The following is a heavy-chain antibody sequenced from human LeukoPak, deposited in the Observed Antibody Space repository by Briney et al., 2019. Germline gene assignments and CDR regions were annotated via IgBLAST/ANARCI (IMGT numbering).Heavy chain of an antibody. CDR1: GYTFTSYG. J-gene: IGHJ4*02. D-gene: IGHD6-19*01. CDR2: ISAYNGNT. Sequence: ASVKVSCKASGYTFTSYGISWVRQAPGQGLEWMGWISAYNGNTNYAQKLQGRVTMTTDTSTSTAYMELRSLRSDDTAVYYCARLGGQWLSRNYFDYWGQGTLVTVSS. CDR3: ARLGGQWLSRNYFDY. V-gene: IGHV1-18*01.